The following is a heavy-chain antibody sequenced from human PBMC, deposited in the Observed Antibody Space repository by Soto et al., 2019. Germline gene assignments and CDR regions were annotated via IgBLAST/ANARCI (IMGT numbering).Heavy chain of an antibody. CDR3: ARDLRLGWGLPEDYYYYGMDV. Sequence: SSETLSLTCTVSGGSISSYYWSWIRQPPGKGLEWIGYIYYSGSTNYNPSLESRVTISVDTSKNQFSLKLSSVTAADTAVYYCARDLRLGWGLPEDYYYYGMDVWGQGTTVTVSS. CDR2: IYYSGST. D-gene: IGHD3-16*01. J-gene: IGHJ6*02. CDR1: GGSISSYY. V-gene: IGHV4-59*01.